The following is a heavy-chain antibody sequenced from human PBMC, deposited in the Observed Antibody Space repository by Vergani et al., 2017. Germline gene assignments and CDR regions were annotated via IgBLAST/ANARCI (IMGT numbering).Heavy chain of an antibody. CDR2: IIPIFGTA. D-gene: IGHD3-22*01. Sequence: QVQLVQSGAEVKKPGSSVKVSCKASRGTFSSYATSWVRQAPGQGLEWMGGIIPIFGTANYAQKFQGRVTITADESTSTAYMELSSLRSEDPAVYYCARDLDYYDSSGYPGYWGQGTLVTVSS. J-gene: IGHJ4*02. CDR1: RGTFSSYA. CDR3: ARDLDYYDSSGYPGY. V-gene: IGHV1-69*01.